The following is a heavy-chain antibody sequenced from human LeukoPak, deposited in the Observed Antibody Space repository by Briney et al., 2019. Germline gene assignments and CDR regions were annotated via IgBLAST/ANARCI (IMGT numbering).Heavy chain of an antibody. V-gene: IGHV3-30*18. D-gene: IGHD3-16*02. Sequence: QPERSLRLSCAASGFTFSSYGMHWVRQAPGKGLEWVAVISYDGSNKYYADSVKGRFTISRDNSKNTLYLQMNSLRAEDTAVYYCAKGMWAFGGVIVYDYWGQGTLVTVSS. CDR3: AKGMWAFGGVIVYDY. CDR2: ISYDGSNK. J-gene: IGHJ4*02. CDR1: GFTFSSYG.